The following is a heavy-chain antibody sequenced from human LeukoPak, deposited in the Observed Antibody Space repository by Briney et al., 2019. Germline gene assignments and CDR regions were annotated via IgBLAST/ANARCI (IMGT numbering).Heavy chain of an antibody. D-gene: IGHD6-13*01. Sequence: KPSETLSLTCTVSGGSISSGGYYWSRIRQHPGKGLEWIGYIYYSGSTYYNPSLKSRVTISVDTSKNQFSLKLSSVTAADTAVYYCAREGQQLFQIDYWGQGTLVTVSS. J-gene: IGHJ4*02. CDR2: IYYSGST. CDR1: GGSISSGGYY. V-gene: IGHV4-31*03. CDR3: AREGQQLFQIDY.